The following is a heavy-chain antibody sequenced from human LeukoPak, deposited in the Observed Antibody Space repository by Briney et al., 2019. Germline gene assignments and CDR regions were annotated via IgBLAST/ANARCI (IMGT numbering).Heavy chain of an antibody. D-gene: IGHD3-3*01. CDR2: TRYDGSYK. CDR3: AKGRVARGFSDPFDI. V-gene: IGHV3-30*02. J-gene: IGHJ3*02. Sequence: GGSLRLSCAASGFTFNFFGMHWVRQAPGKGLEWVAFTRYDGSYKRYIDSVNGRFTISRDNSKNTLYLQMNSLRVEDTAVYSCAKGRVARGFSDPFDIWGQGTMVTVSS. CDR1: GFTFNFFG.